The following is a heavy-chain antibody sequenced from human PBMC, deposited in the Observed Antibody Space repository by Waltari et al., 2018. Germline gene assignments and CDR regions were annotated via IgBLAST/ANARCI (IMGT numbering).Heavy chain of an antibody. V-gene: IGHV1-69*12. CDR2: IIPIFGTA. J-gene: IGHJ4*02. CDR3: ARRFGGDTAWFDY. Sequence: QVQLVQSGAEVTKPGSSVTVSCKASAGTFSSYAISWVRQAPGQVLEWMGGIIPIFGTANYAQKFQGRVTITADESTSTAYMELSSLRSEDTAVYYCARRFGGDTAWFDYWGQGTLVTVSS. CDR1: AGTFSSYA. D-gene: IGHD5-18*01.